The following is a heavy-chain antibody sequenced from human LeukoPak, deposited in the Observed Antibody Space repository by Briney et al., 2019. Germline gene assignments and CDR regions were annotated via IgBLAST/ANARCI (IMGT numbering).Heavy chain of an antibody. V-gene: IGHV4-34*01. CDR2: INHSGST. CDR3: ARDGMLRSLDY. D-gene: IGHD2-8*01. Sequence: KPSETLSLTCAVYGGSSSGYYWSWIRQPPGKGLEWIGEINHSGSTNYNPSLKSRVTISVDTSKNQFSLKLSSVTAADTAVYYCARDGMLRSLDYWGQGTLVTISS. CDR1: GGSSSGYY. J-gene: IGHJ4*02.